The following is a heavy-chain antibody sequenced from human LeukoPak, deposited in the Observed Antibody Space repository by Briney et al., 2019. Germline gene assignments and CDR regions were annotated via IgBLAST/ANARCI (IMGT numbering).Heavy chain of an antibody. V-gene: IGHV3-21*01. Sequence: GGSLRLSCAASGFTFSSYNMNWVRQAPGKGLEWVSSISSSSSYTYYADSVKGRFTISRDNAKNSLYLQMNSLRAEDTAVYYCARDPSGGDYWGQGTLVTVSS. CDR1: GFTFSSYN. J-gene: IGHJ4*02. CDR3: ARDPSGGDY. D-gene: IGHD3-10*01. CDR2: ISSSSSYT.